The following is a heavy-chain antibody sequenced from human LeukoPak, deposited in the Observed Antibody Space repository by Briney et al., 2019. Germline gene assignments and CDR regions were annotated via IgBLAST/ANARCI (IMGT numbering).Heavy chain of an antibody. CDR2: ISSSSSYI. CDR3: ARDGYCSSTSCFRYYYYGMDV. V-gene: IGHV3-21*01. CDR1: GFTFSSYS. Sequence: GGSLRLSCAGSGFTFSSYSMNWVRQAPGKGLEWVSSISSSSSYIYYADSVKGRFTISRDNAKNSLYLQMNSLRAEDTAVYYCARDGYCSSTSCFRYYYYGMDVWGQGTTVTVSS. D-gene: IGHD2-2*03. J-gene: IGHJ6*02.